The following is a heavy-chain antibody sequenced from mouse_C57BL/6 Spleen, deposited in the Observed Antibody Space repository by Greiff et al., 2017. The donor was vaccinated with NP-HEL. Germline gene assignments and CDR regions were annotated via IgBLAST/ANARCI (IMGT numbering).Heavy chain of an antibody. D-gene: IGHD1-1*01. CDR1: GFTFSDYG. CDR3: ARHGSSYEDFYYAMDY. J-gene: IGHJ4*01. V-gene: IGHV5-17*01. CDR2: ISSGSSTI. Sequence: EVKLVESGGGLVKPGGSLKLSCAASGFTFSDYGMHWVRQAPETGLEWVAYISSGSSTIYYADPVKGRFTISRDNAKNTLFLQMTSLRSEDTAMYYCARHGSSYEDFYYAMDYWGRGTSVTVSS.